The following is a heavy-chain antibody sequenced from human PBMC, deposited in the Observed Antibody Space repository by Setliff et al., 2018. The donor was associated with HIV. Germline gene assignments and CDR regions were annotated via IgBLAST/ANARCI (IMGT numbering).Heavy chain of an antibody. CDR2: IYPTGST. CDR3: AREVDNPRDAFDI. J-gene: IGHJ3*02. V-gene: IGHV4-4*07. CDR1: GGSITTYY. Sequence: SETLSLTCTVSGGSITTYYWSWIRQPAGKGLEWIGHIYPTGSTDYNPSLKSRVTMSIDTSKNQFSLKLSSMTAADTALYYCAREVDNPRDAFDIWAQGTMVTVSS.